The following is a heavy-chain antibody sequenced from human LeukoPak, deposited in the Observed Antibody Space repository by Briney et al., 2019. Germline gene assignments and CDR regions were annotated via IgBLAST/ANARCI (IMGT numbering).Heavy chain of an antibody. Sequence: GGSLRLSCAASGFTFSSYAMSWVRQAPGKGPEWVSAISGSGGSTYYADSVKGRFTISRDNSKNTLYLQMNSLRAEDTAVYYCAKAAVMVRGVPSGFDIWGQGTMVTVSS. J-gene: IGHJ3*02. V-gene: IGHV3-23*01. D-gene: IGHD3-10*01. CDR2: ISGSGGST. CDR1: GFTFSSYA. CDR3: AKAAVMVRGVPSGFDI.